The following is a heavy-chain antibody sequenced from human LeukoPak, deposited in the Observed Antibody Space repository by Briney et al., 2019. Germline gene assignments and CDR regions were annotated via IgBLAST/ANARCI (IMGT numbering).Heavy chain of an antibody. J-gene: IGHJ4*02. V-gene: IGHV3-7*01. CDR3: ARVLYGSRVNVIDS. CDR1: GFTFSNYW. CDR2: MNEYGSET. Sequence: GGSLTLSCAASGFTFSNYWINWVRQAPGKGLGWVANMNEYGSETYYVDSVRGRFTISRDNAENSLFLHMNSLRVEDTAVYRCARVLYGSRVNVIDSWGPGTLVTVSS. D-gene: IGHD2-2*01.